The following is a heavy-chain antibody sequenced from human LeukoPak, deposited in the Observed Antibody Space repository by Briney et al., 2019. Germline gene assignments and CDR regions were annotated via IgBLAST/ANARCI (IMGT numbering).Heavy chain of an antibody. CDR3: ARALLRNSIPHENNCFDS. CDR1: GYTFSNYY. D-gene: IGHD3-22*01. CDR2: INPSGGSA. Sequence: ASVTVSCTASGYTFSNYYIHWVRQAPGQGLEWMGIINPSGGSANYAQKLQGRVTMTRDTSTNTVHMELSSLRSEDTAVYYCARALLRNSIPHENNCFDSWGQGTLVTVSS. V-gene: IGHV1-46*01. J-gene: IGHJ5*01.